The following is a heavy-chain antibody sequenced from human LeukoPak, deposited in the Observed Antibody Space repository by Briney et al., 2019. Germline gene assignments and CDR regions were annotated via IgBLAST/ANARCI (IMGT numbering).Heavy chain of an antibody. CDR3: AREGSYRFDY. J-gene: IGHJ4*02. CDR1: GYTFTSYG. Sequence: ASVKVSCKASGYTFTSYGVTWVRQAPGQGLEWMGWINPYNGHTNHTQKLQGRVTMNTDTSTSTAYMELRSLRSDDTAVYYCAREGSYRFDYWGQGTLVTVSS. V-gene: IGHV1-18*01. CDR2: INPYNGHT. D-gene: IGHD1-26*01.